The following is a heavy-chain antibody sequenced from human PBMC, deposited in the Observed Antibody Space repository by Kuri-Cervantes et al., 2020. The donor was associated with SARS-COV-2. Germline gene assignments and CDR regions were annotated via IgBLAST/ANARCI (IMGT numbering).Heavy chain of an antibody. CDR1: GGSISSYY. CDR3: ARDPTTVVTPAHYYGMDV. J-gene: IGHJ6*02. Sequence: ESLKISCTVSGGSISSYYWSWIRQPPGKGLEWIGYIYYSGSTNYNPSLKSRVTISVDTSKNQFSLKLSSVTAADTAVYYCARDPTTVVTPAHYYGMDVWGQGTTVTVSS. D-gene: IGHD4-23*01. V-gene: IGHV4-59*01. CDR2: IYYSGST.